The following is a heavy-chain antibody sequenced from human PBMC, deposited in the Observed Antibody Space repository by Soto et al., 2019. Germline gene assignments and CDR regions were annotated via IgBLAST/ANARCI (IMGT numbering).Heavy chain of an antibody. J-gene: IGHJ4*02. CDR3: ASDVGHGGYVGY. CDR1: GGSISSSNW. Sequence: QVQLQESGPGLVKPSGTLSLTCAVSGGSISSSNWWSWVRQPPGKGLEWIGEIYHSGSTNYNPSLQGRVPISEATSQNRCSRKLSSVTAADTAVYYWASDVGHGGYVGYWGQGTLVTVSS. CDR2: IYHSGST. V-gene: IGHV4-4*02. D-gene: IGHD5-12*01.